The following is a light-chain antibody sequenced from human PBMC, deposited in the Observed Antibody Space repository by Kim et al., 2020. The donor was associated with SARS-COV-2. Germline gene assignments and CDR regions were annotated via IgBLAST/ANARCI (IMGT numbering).Light chain of an antibody. CDR1: QNILTY. J-gene: IGKJ1*01. CDR3: QESYSNST. Sequence: DIQVTQSPSSLSASIGDRIMITCRASQNILTYLNWYQQKPGKAPSILIYAASTLQSGVPSRFSGRGSGTDFTLAISSLQPEDSATYYCQESYSNSTFGQGTKVDIK. CDR2: AAS. V-gene: IGKV1-39*01.